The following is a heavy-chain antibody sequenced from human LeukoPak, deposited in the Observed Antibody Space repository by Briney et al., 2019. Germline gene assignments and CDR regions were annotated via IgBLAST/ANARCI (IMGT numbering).Heavy chain of an antibody. Sequence: GSLRLSCAVSGFTFSSYWMHWVRQSPGKGLAWVSRITSDGSATDYADSVRGRFTVSRDNAKNTLFLHMDSLRVEDTAVYYCERDVSRGYFDLGGRGTLVTVSS. CDR3: ERDVSRGYFDL. D-gene: IGHD3-10*01. CDR2: ITSDGSAT. V-gene: IGHV3-74*01. J-gene: IGHJ2*01. CDR1: GFTFSSYW.